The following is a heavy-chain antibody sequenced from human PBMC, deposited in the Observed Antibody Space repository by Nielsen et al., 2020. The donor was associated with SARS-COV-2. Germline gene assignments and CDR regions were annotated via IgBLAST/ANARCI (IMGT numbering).Heavy chain of an antibody. J-gene: IGHJ4*02. CDR3: AKSSVDYYFDY. CDR2: ISWNSGSI. V-gene: IGHV3-9*01. Sequence: SLKISCAASGCTFEEYTMHWVRQAPGKGLEWVSGISWNSGSIGYADSVKGRFTISRDNAKNSLYLQMNSLRAEDTALYYCAKSSVDYYFDYWGQGTLVTVSS. D-gene: IGHD3-10*01. CDR1: GCTFEEYT.